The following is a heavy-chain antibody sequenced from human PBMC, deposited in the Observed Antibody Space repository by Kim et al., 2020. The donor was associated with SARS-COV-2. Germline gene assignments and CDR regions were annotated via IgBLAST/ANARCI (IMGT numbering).Heavy chain of an antibody. D-gene: IGHD3-10*01. Sequence: LQGRVTMTTDTSKSTAYMELRSLRSDDTAGYYCARERGQVRGAPRPFDYWGQGTLVTVSS. CDR3: ARERGQVRGAPRPFDY. V-gene: IGHV1-18*01. J-gene: IGHJ4*02.